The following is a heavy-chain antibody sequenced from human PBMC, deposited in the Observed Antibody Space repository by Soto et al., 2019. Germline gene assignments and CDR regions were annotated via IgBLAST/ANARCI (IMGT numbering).Heavy chain of an antibody. CDR2: IIPIFGIG. Sequence: QVQLVQSGAEVKKPGSSVKVSCKASGGTFNRYAISWVRQAPGQGLEWMGGIIPIFGIGNDAQRFQGRVTITGDESTGKAYMELSSLRSEDTGVYYCARSAITLFGVVSIPPHYYSEMDVWGQGTTVTVSS. CDR1: GGTFNRYA. J-gene: IGHJ6*02. D-gene: IGHD3-3*01. V-gene: IGHV1-69*01. CDR3: ARSAITLFGVVSIPPHYYSEMDV.